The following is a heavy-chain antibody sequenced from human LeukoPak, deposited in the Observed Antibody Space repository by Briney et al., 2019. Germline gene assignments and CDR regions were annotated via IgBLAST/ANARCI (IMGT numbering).Heavy chain of an antibody. V-gene: IGHV3-23*01. CDR1: GFTFSNDA. CDR2: ISGSGGST. J-gene: IGHJ4*02. CDR3: AKDVRPYDSSGYGSDY. D-gene: IGHD3-22*01. Sequence: GGSLRLSCAASGFTFSNDAMSWVRQAPGKGLEWVSVISGSGGSTYYADPVKGRFTISRDNSKNTLYLQMNSLRAEDTAVYYCAKDVRPYDSSGYGSDYWGQGTLVTVSS.